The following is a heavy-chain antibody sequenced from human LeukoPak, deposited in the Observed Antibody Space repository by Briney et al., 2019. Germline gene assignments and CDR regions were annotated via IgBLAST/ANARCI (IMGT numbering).Heavy chain of an antibody. V-gene: IGHV3-21*01. CDR1: GGTFSSYS. CDR2: ISSSSSYI. J-gene: IGHJ4*02. CDR3: ARDYYGCSFDY. D-gene: IGHD3-10*01. Sequence: SCKASGGTFSSYSMNWVRQAPGKGLEWVSSISSSSSYIYYADSVKGRFTISRDNAKNSLYLQMNSLRAEDTAVYYCARDYYGCSFDYWGQGTLVTVSS.